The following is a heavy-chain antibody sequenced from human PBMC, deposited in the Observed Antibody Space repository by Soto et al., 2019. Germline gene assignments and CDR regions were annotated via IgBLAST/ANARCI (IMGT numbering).Heavy chain of an antibody. D-gene: IGHD6-13*01. CDR3: ARKDIAGNSVDF. CDR1: GYSFTTYW. CDR2: IYPGDSDT. V-gene: IGHV5-51*01. J-gene: IGHJ4*02. Sequence: PGESLKISCKASGYSFTTYWIGWVRQMPGKGLEWMGIIYPGDSDTRYSPSFQGQVTISADKSISTVYLQWSSLKASDSAMFYCARKDIAGNSVDFWGQGTLVTVSS.